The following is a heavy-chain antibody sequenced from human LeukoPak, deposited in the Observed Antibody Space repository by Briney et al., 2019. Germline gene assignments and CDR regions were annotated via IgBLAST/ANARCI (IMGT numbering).Heavy chain of an antibody. V-gene: IGHV3-7*01. Sequence: PGGSLRLSCAASGCTFSSYWMSWVRQAPGKGLEWVANIKDDGSVENYVDSVKGRFTISRDNAKNALFLQMNSLRVDDTAVYYCLKDYLGNWGQGTLVTVSS. CDR1: GCTFSSYW. CDR2: IKDDGSVE. D-gene: IGHD3-16*01. CDR3: LKDYLGN. J-gene: IGHJ4*02.